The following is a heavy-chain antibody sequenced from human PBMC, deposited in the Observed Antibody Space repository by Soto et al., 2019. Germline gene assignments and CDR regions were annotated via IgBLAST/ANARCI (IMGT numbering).Heavy chain of an antibody. CDR1: GFTFRNYG. D-gene: IGHD1-26*01. J-gene: IGHJ4*02. CDR3: AKDLVGAPPNRFDY. V-gene: IGHV3-48*01. CDR2: IGIGSSTK. Sequence: PGGSLRLSCAASGFTFRNYGMNWVRQAPGKGLEWVSYIGIGSSTKYYADSVKGRFTISRDNSKNTLYLQMNSLRAEDTAVYYCAKDLVGAPPNRFDYWGQGTLVTVSS.